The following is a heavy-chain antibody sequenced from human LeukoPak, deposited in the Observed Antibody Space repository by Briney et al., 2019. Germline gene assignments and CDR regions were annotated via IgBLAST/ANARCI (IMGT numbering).Heavy chain of an antibody. CDR2: IKQDGSEK. V-gene: IGHV3-7*01. J-gene: IGHJ4*02. D-gene: IGHD4-17*01. CDR3: ARAGGSTVSHSDY. CDR1: GFTFISYW. Sequence: GGSLRLSCAASGFTFISYWMSWVRQAPGKGLEWVANIKQDGSEKYYVDSVKGRFTISRDNAKNSLYLQMNSLRAEDTAVYYCARAGGSTVSHSDYWGQGTLVTVSS.